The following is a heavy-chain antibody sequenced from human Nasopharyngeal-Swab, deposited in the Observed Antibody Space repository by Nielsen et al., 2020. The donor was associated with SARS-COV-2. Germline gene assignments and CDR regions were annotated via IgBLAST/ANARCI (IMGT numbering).Heavy chain of an antibody. J-gene: IGHJ3*02. CDR2: IIPIFGTA. V-gene: IGHV1-69*13. D-gene: IGHD3-22*01. CDR3: ARDLYYYDSSGYRHDAFDI. CDR1: GYTFTSYG. Sequence: SVKVSCKASGYTFTSYGISWVRQAPGQGLEWMGGIIPIFGTANYAQKFQGRVTITADESTSTAYMELSSLRSEDTAVYYCARDLYYYDSSGYRHDAFDIWGQGTMVTVSS.